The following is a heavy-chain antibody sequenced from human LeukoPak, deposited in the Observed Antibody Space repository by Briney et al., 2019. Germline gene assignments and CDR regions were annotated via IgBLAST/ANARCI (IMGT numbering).Heavy chain of an antibody. J-gene: IGHJ4*02. CDR2: ISLDGSNR. D-gene: IGHD3-10*01. CDR3: ASGYTYYYGSGSYH. V-gene: IGHV3-30*04. Sequence: VRSLSLSCAASGITLNSYAMHWGRQAPGKGLECVAVISLDGSNRSYADSLKGRFTISWTNSKNRLSLQMDRLTAQDTPVYYCASGYTYYYGSGSYHWRQGTLVTVSS. CDR1: GITLNSYA.